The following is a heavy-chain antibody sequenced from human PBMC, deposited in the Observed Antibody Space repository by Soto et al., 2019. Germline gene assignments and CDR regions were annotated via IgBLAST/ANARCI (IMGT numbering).Heavy chain of an antibody. J-gene: IGHJ2*01. CDR2: IWYDGSNK. CDR3: ARARIAAAVSSWYCDL. CDR1: GFTFSSYG. Sequence: QVQLVESGGGVVQPGRSLRLSCAASGFTFSSYGMHWVRQAPGKGLEWVAVIWYDGSNKYYADSVKGRFTISRDNSKNTLYLQMTSLRAEDTAVYYCARARIAAAVSSWYCDLWGRGTLVTVSS. D-gene: IGHD6-13*01. V-gene: IGHV3-33*01.